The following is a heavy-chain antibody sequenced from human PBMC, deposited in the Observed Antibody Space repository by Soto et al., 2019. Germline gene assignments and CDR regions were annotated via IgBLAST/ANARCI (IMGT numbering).Heavy chain of an antibody. D-gene: IGHD3-16*01. CDR2: INPSSGGT. J-gene: IGHJ4*02. Sequence: QVQLVQSGAEVKKPGASVKVSCKAAGYRFTGYYIHWVRQAPGQGFEWMGWINPSSGGTNFAQKFQGRVTVTSDTSISTAYMELTRLRYDATATYYCARDLGGRGDPFDTWGQGSRVTVSS. CDR1: GYRFTGYY. CDR3: ARDLGGRGDPFDT. V-gene: IGHV1-2*02.